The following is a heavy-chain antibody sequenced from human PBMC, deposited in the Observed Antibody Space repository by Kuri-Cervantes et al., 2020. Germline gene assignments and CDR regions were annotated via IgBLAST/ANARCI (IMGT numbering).Heavy chain of an antibody. Sequence: ASVKVSCKASGYTFTGYYMHWVRQAPGQGLEWMGIINPSGGTTSYAQKFQGRVTMSRDASTSTFYMELSSLRSEDTAVYYCARSTNFDCSGGRCVRGWFDPWGQGTLVTVSS. V-gene: IGHV1-46*01. CDR1: GYTFTGYY. D-gene: IGHD2-15*01. CDR3: ARSTNFDCSGGRCVRGWFDP. J-gene: IGHJ5*02. CDR2: INPSGGTT.